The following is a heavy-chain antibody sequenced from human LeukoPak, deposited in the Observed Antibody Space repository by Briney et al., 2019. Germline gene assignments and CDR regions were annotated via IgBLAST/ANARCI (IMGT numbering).Heavy chain of an antibody. V-gene: IGHV3-30*02. CDR3: ARDSGWSENWFDP. D-gene: IGHD6-19*01. CDR1: GFTFSSYG. CDR2: IRYDGSNK. J-gene: IGHJ5*02. Sequence: GGSLRLSCAASGFTFSSYGMHWVRQAPGKGLEWVAFIRYDGSNKYYADSVKGRFTISRDNAKNSLYLQMNSLRAEDTAVYYCARDSGWSENWFDPWGQGTLVTVSS.